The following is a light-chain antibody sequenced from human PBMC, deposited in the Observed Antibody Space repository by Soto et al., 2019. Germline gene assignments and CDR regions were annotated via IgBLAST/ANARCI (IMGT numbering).Light chain of an antibody. CDR3: QQYFTTLYT. Sequence: DIVMTQSPDSLAASLGERATINCKSSQTVLYNSNSKNYLAWYQQKPGQPPKLLIYWASTRESGVPDRFSGSGSGTDFILTISSLQAEDVAVYYCQQYFTTLYTFGQGTKVEIK. J-gene: IGKJ2*01. V-gene: IGKV4-1*01. CDR2: WAS. CDR1: QTVLYNSNSKNY.